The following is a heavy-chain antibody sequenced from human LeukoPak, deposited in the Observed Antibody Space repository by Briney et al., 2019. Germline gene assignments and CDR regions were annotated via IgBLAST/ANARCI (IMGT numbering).Heavy chain of an antibody. Sequence: GGSLRLSCEASGFTFSRYWMHWVRQAPGKGLVWVSRIKSDGKTNYADSVKGRFPISRDNDKNTVSLQMDSLRAEDTGVYYCARAPSEVGGYYPEYFRHWGQGTLVTVSS. CDR1: GFTFSRYW. CDR2: IKSDGKT. CDR3: ARAPSEVGGYYPEYFRH. D-gene: IGHD3-22*01. J-gene: IGHJ1*01. V-gene: IGHV3-74*01.